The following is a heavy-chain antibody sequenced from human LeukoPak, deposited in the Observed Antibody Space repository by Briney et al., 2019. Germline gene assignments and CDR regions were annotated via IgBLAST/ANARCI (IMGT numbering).Heavy chain of an antibody. CDR1: GGSFSGYY. Sequence: SETLSLTCAVYGGSFSGYYWSWIRQPPGKGLEWIGEINHSGSTNYNPSLKSRVTISVDTSKNQFSLKLSSVTAADTAVYYCAREGTKLRGVIDYWGQGTLVTVSS. J-gene: IGHJ4*02. CDR2: INHSGST. CDR3: AREGTKLRGVIDY. D-gene: IGHD3-10*01. V-gene: IGHV4-34*01.